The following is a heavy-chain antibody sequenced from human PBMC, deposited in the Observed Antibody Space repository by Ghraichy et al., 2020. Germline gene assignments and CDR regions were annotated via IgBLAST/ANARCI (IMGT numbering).Heavy chain of an antibody. CDR1: GGSISSSSYY. CDR2: IYYSGST. D-gene: IGHD6-19*01. J-gene: IGHJ6*02. V-gene: IGHV4-39*01. CDR3: ARHFKYSSVGYYGMDV. Sequence: SETLSLTCTVSGGSISSSSYYWGWIRQPPGKGLEWIGSIYYSGSTYYNPSLKSRVTISVDTSKNQFSLKLSSVTAADTAVYYCARHFKYSSVGYYGMDVWGQGTTVTVSS.